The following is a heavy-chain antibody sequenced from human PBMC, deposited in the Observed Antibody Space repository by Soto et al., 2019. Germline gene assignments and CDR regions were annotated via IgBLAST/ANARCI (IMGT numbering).Heavy chain of an antibody. D-gene: IGHD2-2*01. J-gene: IGHJ6*02. Sequence: EVQLVESGGGLVKPGGSLRLFCAASGFTFSNAWMNWVRQAPGKGLEWVGRIKSKTDGGTTDYAAPVKGRFTISRGDSKNTLYLQMNSLKTEDTAVYYCTTDDPEYARSYYGMDVWGQGTTVTVSS. V-gene: IGHV3-15*07. CDR2: IKSKTDGGTT. CDR3: TTDDPEYARSYYGMDV. CDR1: GFTFSNAW.